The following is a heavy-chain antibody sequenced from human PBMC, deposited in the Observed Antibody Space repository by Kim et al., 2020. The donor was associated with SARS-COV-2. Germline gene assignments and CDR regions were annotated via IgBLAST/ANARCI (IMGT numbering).Heavy chain of an antibody. J-gene: IGHJ4*02. CDR2: VDRNGAAT. CDR1: GFTFGDYS. CDR3: AKEMFGTKWVSFDS. V-gene: IGHV3-43*01. Sequence: LSLTCAASGFTFGDYSMHWVRQRPGKGLEWVSIVDRNGAATFYADSVRGRFTISRDNNKNSLFLQMNSLRSEDTALYYCAKEMFGTKWVSFDSWGQGTQVTVFS. D-gene: IGHD1-26*01.